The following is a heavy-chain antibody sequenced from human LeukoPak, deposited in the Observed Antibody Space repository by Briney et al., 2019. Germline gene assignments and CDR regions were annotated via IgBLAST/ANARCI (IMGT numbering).Heavy chain of an antibody. CDR2: IHHSGST. CDR3: ATSHSGSCYYYGMDV. CDR1: GGSISSGGYY. J-gene: IGHJ6*02. V-gene: IGHV4-39*07. Sequence: PSETLSLTCTVSGGSISSGGYYWGWIRQPPGKGLEWIGNIHHSGSTYYNPSLKSRVTISVDTSKNQLSLKLSSVTAADTAVYYCATSHSGSCYYYGMDVWGQGTTVTVSS. D-gene: IGHD3-10*01.